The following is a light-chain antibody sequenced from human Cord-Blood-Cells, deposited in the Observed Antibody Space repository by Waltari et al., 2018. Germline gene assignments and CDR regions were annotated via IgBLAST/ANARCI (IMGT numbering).Light chain of an antibody. CDR1: SSNIGSNT. CDR3: AAWDDSLNGVV. V-gene: IGLV1-44*01. CDR2: SNN. J-gene: IGLJ2*01. Sequence: QSVLTQPPSASGTPGQRVTISCSGSSSNIGSNTVNWYQQLPGTAPKLRICSNNQRPSGVPVRFSGSKSGTSASLAISGLQSEDEADYYCAAWDDSLNGVVFGGGTKLTVL.